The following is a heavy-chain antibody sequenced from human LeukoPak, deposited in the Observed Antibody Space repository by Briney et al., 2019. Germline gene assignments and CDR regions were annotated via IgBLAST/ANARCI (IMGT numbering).Heavy chain of an antibody. D-gene: IGHD1-1*01. Sequence: SETLSLTCAVYGGSFSNYYWTWIRQTPGRGLEWIGEISHTGDITNYTPSLKSRVTISVDSSKKQFSLKVTSVTAADTGVYYCAGVPDITARPCDSWGPGILVTVSS. CDR1: GGSFSNYY. V-gene: IGHV4-34*01. CDR2: ISHTGDIT. CDR3: AGVPDITARPCDS. J-gene: IGHJ4*02.